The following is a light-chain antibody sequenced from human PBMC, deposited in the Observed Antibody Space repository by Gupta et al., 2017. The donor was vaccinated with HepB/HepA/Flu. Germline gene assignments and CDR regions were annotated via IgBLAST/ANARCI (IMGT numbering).Light chain of an antibody. V-gene: IGKV3-20*01. CDR3: QQDGCTPLT. CDR1: QTIQHTY. Sequence: EIVLTQSPGTLSLSPGDRATLSCRASQTIQHTYLAWYQQKPGQAPRFLIFAASIRASGITDRFSGSGSGTDFTLTISRVEPEDFAVYYCQQDGCTPLTFGGGTKLEIK. CDR2: AAS. J-gene: IGKJ4*01.